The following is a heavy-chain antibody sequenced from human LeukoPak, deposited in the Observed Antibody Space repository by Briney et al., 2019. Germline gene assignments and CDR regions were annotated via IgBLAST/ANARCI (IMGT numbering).Heavy chain of an antibody. D-gene: IGHD3-3*01. V-gene: IGHV3-23*01. J-gene: IGHJ4*02. CDR1: GFTFSNYA. CDR2: ISNSGDAT. Sequence: PGGSLRLSCAASGFTFSNYAMSWVRQAPGKGLEWVSTISNSGDATYYADSVKGRFTISRDNSKNTLYLQMNSLRAEDTAVYYCAREAAGDFWSGYLGGFDYWGQGTLVTVSS. CDR3: AREAAGDFWSGYLGGFDY.